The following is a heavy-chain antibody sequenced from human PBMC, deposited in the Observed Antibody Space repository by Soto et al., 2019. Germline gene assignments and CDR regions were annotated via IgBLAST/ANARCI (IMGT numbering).Heavy chain of an antibody. CDR3: ARRLYGGYEDSDS. V-gene: IGHV4-30-4*01. CDR1: GGSISSGDYY. CDR2: IYYSGSA. D-gene: IGHD5-12*01. J-gene: IGHJ5*01. Sequence: SETLSLTCTVSGGSISSGDYYWSWIRQPPGKGLEWIGYIYYSGSAYYNPSLKSRVTISVDTSKNQFSLKLSSVTAADTAVYYCARRLYGGYEDSDSWGQGTLVTVSS.